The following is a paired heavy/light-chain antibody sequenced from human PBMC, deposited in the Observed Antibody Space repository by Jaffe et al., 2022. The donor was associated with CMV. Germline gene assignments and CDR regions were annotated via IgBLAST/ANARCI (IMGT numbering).Light chain of an antibody. V-gene: IGKV1-39*01. Sequence: DIQMTQSPSSLSASVGDRVTITCRASQSISSYLNWYQQKPGRAPKLLIYAASSLQSGVPSRFSGSGSGTDFTLTISSLQPEDFATYYCQQSYSTLWTFGQGTKVEIK. CDR2: AAS. J-gene: IGKJ1*01. CDR3: QQSYSTLWT. CDR1: QSISSY.
Heavy chain of an antibody. CDR1: GFTFSSYS. CDR3: ARVGSMGGPYYFDY. J-gene: IGHJ4*02. V-gene: IGHV3-48*02. D-gene: IGHD3-16*01. Sequence: EVQVVESGGGLVQPGGSLRLSCAASGFTFSSYSMNWVRQAPGKGLEWVSYISSSSNTIYYADSVKGRFTISRDNAKNSLYLQMNSLRDEDTAVYYCARVGSMGGPYYFDYWGQGTLVTVSS. CDR2: ISSSSNTI.